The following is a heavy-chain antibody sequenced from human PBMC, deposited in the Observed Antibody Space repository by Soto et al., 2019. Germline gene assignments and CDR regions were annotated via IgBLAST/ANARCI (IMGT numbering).Heavy chain of an antibody. CDR2: IYYSGST. V-gene: IGHV4-61*01. CDR1: GGSGSSGSYY. J-gene: IGHJ4*02. CDR3: ARDLSLDY. Sequence: SETLSLTCTVSGGSGSSGSYYWSWIRQPPGKGLEWIGYIYYSGSTNYNPSLKSRVTISVDTSKNQFSLKLSSVTAADTAVYYCARDLSLDYWGQGTLVTVSS. D-gene: IGHD3-3*02.